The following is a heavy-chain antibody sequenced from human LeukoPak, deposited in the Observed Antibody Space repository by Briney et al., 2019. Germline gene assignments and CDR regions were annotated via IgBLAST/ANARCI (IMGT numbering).Heavy chain of an antibody. CDR1: GGSFSGYY. CDR3: ARLWARSLWGSLSLRGAAYFDY. Sequence: SETLSLTCAVYGGSFSGYYWSWIRQPPGKGLEWIGEINHSGSTNYNPSLKSRVTISVDTSKNQFSLKLSSVTAADTAVYYCARLWARSLWGSLSLRGAAYFDYWGQGTLVTVSS. V-gene: IGHV4-34*01. J-gene: IGHJ4*02. CDR2: INHSGST. D-gene: IGHD3-16*01.